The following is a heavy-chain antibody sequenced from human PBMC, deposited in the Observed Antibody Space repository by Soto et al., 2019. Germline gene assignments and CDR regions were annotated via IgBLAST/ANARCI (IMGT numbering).Heavy chain of an antibody. Sequence: HGESLKISCNASGYAFTNYWISWVRQKPGQGLEWMGRIDPSDSRTKYSPSFDGHVTISIDKSISAVFLQWSSLRASDTAVYYCARRRGYSYDFDYWGQGTLVTVSS. D-gene: IGHD5-18*01. CDR2: IDPSDSRT. V-gene: IGHV5-10-1*01. CDR1: GYAFTNYW. CDR3: ARRRGYSYDFDY. J-gene: IGHJ4*02.